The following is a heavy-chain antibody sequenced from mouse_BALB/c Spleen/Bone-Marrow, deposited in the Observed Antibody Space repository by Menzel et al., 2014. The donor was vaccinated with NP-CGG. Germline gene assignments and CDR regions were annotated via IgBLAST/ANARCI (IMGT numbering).Heavy chain of an antibody. D-gene: IGHD2-2*01. CDR3: ATYYGCCVDY. Sequence: VQLQQSGPNLVKPSQTLSLTCSVTGDSITSGYLNWIRKFPGNTLEYMGYISYSGNTYYNPSLKSRISITRDTSMNRYYLHLNSVTTEDTARYYCATYYGCCVDYRGQGTTHTVSS. CDR1: GDSITSGY. V-gene: IGHV3-8*02. CDR2: ISYSGNT. J-gene: IGHJ2*01.